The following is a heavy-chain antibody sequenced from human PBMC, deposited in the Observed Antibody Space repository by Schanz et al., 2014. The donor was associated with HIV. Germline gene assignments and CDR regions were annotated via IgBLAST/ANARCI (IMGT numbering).Heavy chain of an antibody. J-gene: IGHJ6*02. CDR2: ISFDGSNK. D-gene: IGHD3-22*01. CDR3: ARDVSHDSSGHYSDYYYGMDV. CDR1: GFTFSACG. Sequence: QVQLVESGGGVVQPGRSLRLSCATSGFTFSACGMHWVRQAPGKGLGWVAVISFDGSNKYYADSVKGRFTISRDNSKKTLYLQMNSLRAEDTAVYYCARDVSHDSSGHYSDYYYGMDVWGQGTTVTVSS. V-gene: IGHV3-30*03.